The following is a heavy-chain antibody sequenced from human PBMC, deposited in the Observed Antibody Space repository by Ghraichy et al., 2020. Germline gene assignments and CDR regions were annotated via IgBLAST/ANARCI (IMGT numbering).Heavy chain of an antibody. CDR3: ARQSGTGPRSYYDSSGYYPIDY. Sequence: GESLNISCKGSGYSFTSYWIGWVRQMPGKGLEWMGIIYPGDSDTRYSPSFQGQVTISADKSISTAYLQWSSLKASDTAMYYCARQSGTGPRSYYDSSGYYPIDYWGQGTLVTVSS. V-gene: IGHV5-51*01. CDR1: GYSFTSYW. J-gene: IGHJ4*02. D-gene: IGHD3-22*01. CDR2: IYPGDSDT.